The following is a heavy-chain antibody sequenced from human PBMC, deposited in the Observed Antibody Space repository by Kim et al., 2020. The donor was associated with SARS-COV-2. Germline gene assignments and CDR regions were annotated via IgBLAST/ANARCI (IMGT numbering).Heavy chain of an antibody. J-gene: IGHJ6*02. V-gene: IGHV3-33*06. CDR2: IWYDGSNK. CDR1: GFTFSSYG. CDR3: AKDRRVPAAIFILGRSDYYYGMDV. D-gene: IGHD2-2*01. Sequence: GGSLRLSCAASGFTFSSYGMHWVRQAPGKGLEWVAVIWYDGSNKYYADSVKGRFTISRDNSKNTLYLQMNSLRAEDTAVYYCAKDRRVPAAIFILGRSDYYYGMDVWGQGTTVTVSS.